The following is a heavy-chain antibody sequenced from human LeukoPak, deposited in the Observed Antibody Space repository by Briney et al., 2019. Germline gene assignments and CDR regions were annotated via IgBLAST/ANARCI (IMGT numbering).Heavy chain of an antibody. CDR2: LIPLFGIT. Sequence: SVKVSCKASGGTFSNYAFNWVRQAPGQGLEWVGRLIPLFGITNYAQKFEGRVTITADKATSTAYMELSSLRSEDTAVYFCASQLTPLSGMDVRGQGTTVTVSS. D-gene: IGHD2-15*01. CDR3: ASQLTPLSGMDV. V-gene: IGHV1-69*04. CDR1: GGTFSNYA. J-gene: IGHJ6*02.